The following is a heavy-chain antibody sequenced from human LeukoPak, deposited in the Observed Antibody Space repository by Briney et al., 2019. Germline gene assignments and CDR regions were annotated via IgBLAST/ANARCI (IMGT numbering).Heavy chain of an antibody. V-gene: IGHV3-33*08. CDR1: GFTFSSYG. Sequence: GGSLRLSCAASGFTFSSYGMHWVRQAPGKGLEWVAVIWYDGSNKYYADSVKGRFTISRDNSKNTLYLQMNSLRAEDTAVYYCARDVIAAAGTEDYWGQGTLVTVSS. CDR3: ARDVIAAAGTEDY. D-gene: IGHD6-13*01. CDR2: IWYDGSNK. J-gene: IGHJ4*02.